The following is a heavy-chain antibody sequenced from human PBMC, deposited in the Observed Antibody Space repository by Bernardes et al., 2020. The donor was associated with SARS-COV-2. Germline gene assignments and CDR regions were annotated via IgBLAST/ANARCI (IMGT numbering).Heavy chain of an antibody. D-gene: IGHD2-2*01. CDR3: ATAPAVCSSTGCRNWFDP. CDR1: GYTLIQLS. Sequence: ASVKVSCKVSGYTLIQLSMHSLRQAPGKGLEWMGGFDPEDGETIYAQKFQGRVTMTEDTSTDTAYMELSSVRSEDTAVYYCATAPAVCSSTGCRNWFDPWGQGTLVTVSS. J-gene: IGHJ5*02. CDR2: FDPEDGET. V-gene: IGHV1-24*01.